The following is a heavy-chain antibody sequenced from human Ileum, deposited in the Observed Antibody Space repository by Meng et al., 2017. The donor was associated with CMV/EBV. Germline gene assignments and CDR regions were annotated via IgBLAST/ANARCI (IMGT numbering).Heavy chain of an antibody. D-gene: IGHD2-15*01. Sequence: QVQGVEAGGGVVQPGGSLRLSCVTSGLPFNIYDMHWVRQAPGKGLDWVTCIRHDGSEDFYVDSVKGRFTISRDNSKNTLYLQMNSLRVDDSALYYCTKGGFDSWGQGTLVTVSS. CDR1: GLPFNIYD. CDR2: IRHDGSED. V-gene: IGHV3-30*02. J-gene: IGHJ4*02. CDR3: TKGGFDS.